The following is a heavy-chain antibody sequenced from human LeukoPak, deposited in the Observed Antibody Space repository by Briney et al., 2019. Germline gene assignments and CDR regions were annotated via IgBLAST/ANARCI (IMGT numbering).Heavy chain of an antibody. CDR1: GGSFSGYY. J-gene: IGHJ4*02. CDR3: ARYRWLHLYFDY. D-gene: IGHD5-24*01. V-gene: IGHV4-34*01. Sequence: SETLSLTCAVYGGSFSGYYWSWIRQPPGKGLEWIGEINHSGSTNYNPSLKSRVTISVDTSKNQFSLKLSSVTAADTAVYYCARYRWLHLYFDYWGQGTLVNVSS. CDR2: INHSGST.